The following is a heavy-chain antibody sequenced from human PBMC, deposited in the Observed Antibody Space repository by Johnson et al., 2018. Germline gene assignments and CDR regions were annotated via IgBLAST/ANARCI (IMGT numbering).Heavy chain of an antibody. CDR3: TKDHDCRGGSCYADYFQH. J-gene: IGHJ1*01. CDR1: GFTFSNFA. D-gene: IGHD2-15*01. CDR2: ITATGIGT. V-gene: IGHV3-23*04. Sequence: VQLVQSGGGLVQPGGSLRLSCAASGFTFSNFAMSWVRQTPGKGLEFVSAITATGIGTYYVDSVKGRFTIYRDNSKNTLYLQKNSLRAEDTAKYYCTKDHDCRGGSCYADYFQHGGQGTLVTVSS.